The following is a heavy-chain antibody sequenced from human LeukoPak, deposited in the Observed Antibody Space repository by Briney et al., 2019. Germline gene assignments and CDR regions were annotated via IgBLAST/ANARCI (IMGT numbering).Heavy chain of an antibody. J-gene: IGHJ4*02. CDR2: INPNSGGT. CDR3: ARGASAGYFDY. V-gene: IGHV1-2*02. CDR1: GYIFTDYY. Sequence: GASVKVSCKASGYIFTDYYMYWVRQAPGQGPEWMGWINPNSGGTNYAQKFQGRVTMTRDTSTSTAYMELRSLRSDDTAVYYCARGASAGYFDYWGQGTLVTVSS. D-gene: IGHD6-13*01.